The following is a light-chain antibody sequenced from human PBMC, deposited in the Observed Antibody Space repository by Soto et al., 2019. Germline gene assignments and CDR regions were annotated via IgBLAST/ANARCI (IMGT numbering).Light chain of an antibody. CDR3: QHYNSYSEA. J-gene: IGKJ1*01. CDR2: KAS. V-gene: IGKV1-5*03. CDR1: QTISSW. Sequence: IQLNPSPSTLSGSVGDRVTITSRASQTISSWLAWYQQKPGKAPKLLIYKASTLKSGVPSRFSGSGSGTEFILTISSLQPDDFATYYCQHYNSYSEAFGQGTKVDIK.